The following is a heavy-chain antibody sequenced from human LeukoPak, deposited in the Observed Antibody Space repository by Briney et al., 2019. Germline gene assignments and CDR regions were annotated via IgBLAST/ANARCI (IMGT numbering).Heavy chain of an antibody. CDR1: GFTFASYA. V-gene: IGHV3-48*03. D-gene: IGHD2-8*01. Sequence: GGSLRLSCAASGFTFASYAVNWVRQAPGKGLEWVSYISSSGSTIYYADSVKGRFTISRDNAKNSLYLQMNSLRAEDTAVYYCGSVCTNGVCYRGDYWGQGTLVTVSS. J-gene: IGHJ4*02. CDR3: GSVCTNGVCYRGDY. CDR2: ISSSGSTI.